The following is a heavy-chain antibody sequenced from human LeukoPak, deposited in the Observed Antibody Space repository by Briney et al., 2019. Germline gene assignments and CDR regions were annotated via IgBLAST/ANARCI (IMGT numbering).Heavy chain of an antibody. CDR1: GFTVSTYY. J-gene: IGHJ4*02. Sequence: PGGSLRLSCAASGFTVSTYYMTWVRQAPGKGLKRVSVIYSGGSTYYADSVKCRFTVSRDNSKNTLYLQMNSLRAEDTAMYYCARGLGYCTSTTCLLPFDYWGQGTLVTVSS. D-gene: IGHD2-2*01. CDR3: ARGLGYCTSTTCLLPFDY. CDR2: IYSGGST. V-gene: IGHV3-53*01.